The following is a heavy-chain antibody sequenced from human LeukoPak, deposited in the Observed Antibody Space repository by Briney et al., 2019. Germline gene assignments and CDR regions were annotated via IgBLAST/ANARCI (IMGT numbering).Heavy chain of an antibody. D-gene: IGHD3-16*02. CDR2: ISAYNGNT. CDR3: ARVWYDYVWGSYRPIYLDY. CDR1: GYTFTSYG. Sequence: ASVKVSCKASGYTFTSYGISWVRQAPGQGLEWMGWISAYNGNTNYAQKLQGRVTMTTDTSTSTAYMELRSLRSDDTAVYYCARVWYDYVWGSYRPIYLDYWGQGTLVTVSS. V-gene: IGHV1-18*01. J-gene: IGHJ4*02.